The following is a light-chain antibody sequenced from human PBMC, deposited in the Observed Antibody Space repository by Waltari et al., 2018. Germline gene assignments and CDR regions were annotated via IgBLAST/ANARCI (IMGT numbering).Light chain of an antibody. CDR2: ANR. CDR3: QSYDSRLSDWV. J-gene: IGLJ3*02. CDR1: RSNIGAGFD. V-gene: IGLV1-40*01. Sequence: QSVLTQPPSVSGAAGQRVTISCTGTRSNIGAGFDVHWYQQFPGTVPHLLIDANRNRPAVVPDRFSGSKSATSGTLAITGLQAEDEADYYCQSYDSRLSDWVFGGGTKLTVL.